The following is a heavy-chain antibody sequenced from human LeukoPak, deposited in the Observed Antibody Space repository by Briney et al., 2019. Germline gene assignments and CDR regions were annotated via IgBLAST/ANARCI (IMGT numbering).Heavy chain of an antibody. Sequence: GGSLRLSCAASGFTFSYYGMHWVRQAPGKGLEWVTFIRYDGSIKYYADSVKGRFTMSRDNSKNSVYLQMSSLRGDDTALYYCTRGGLGRELLIFDIWGQGAMVTVSP. J-gene: IGHJ3*02. CDR3: TRGGLGRELLIFDI. V-gene: IGHV3-30*02. D-gene: IGHD1-26*01. CDR1: GFTFSYYG. CDR2: IRYDGSIK.